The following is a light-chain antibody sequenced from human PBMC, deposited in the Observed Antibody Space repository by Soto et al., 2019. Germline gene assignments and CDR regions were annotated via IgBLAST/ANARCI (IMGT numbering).Light chain of an antibody. Sequence: QSALTQPASVSGSPGQSITISCTGTSSDVGAYNFVSWYQHHPGKAPKLIIHEVTNRPSGVSNRFSGSKSGNTASLTISGLQAEDAADYYCSSHVGRDPFNVSGSGTKVTV. CDR3: SSHVGRDPFNV. J-gene: IGLJ1*01. CDR2: EVT. CDR1: SSDVGAYNF. V-gene: IGLV2-14*01.